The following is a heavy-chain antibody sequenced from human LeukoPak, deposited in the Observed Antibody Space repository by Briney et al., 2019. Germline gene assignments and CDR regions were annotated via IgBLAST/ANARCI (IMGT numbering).Heavy chain of an antibody. V-gene: IGHV4-39*07. D-gene: IGHD1-26*01. CDR1: GGSISSSSYY. J-gene: IGHJ6*02. Sequence: PSETLSLTCTVSGGSISSSSYYWGWIRQPPGKGLEWIGSIYYSGSTYYNPSLKSRVTISVDTSKNQFSLKLSSVTAADTAVYYCASENSGTLGYYYYYYGMDVWGQGTTVTVSS. CDR2: IYYSGST. CDR3: ASENSGTLGYYYYYYGMDV.